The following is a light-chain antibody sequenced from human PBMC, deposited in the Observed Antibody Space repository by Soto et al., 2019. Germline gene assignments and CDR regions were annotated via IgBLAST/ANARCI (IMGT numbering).Light chain of an antibody. CDR3: SSYTSSSTPYV. J-gene: IGLJ1*01. Sequence: TQPASVCGSPGQAITISCTRTSSDVGGYNYVSWYQQHPGKAPKLMIYEVSNRPSGVSNRFSGYKSDNTASLTISGLQAEEEADYYCSSYTSSSTPYVFGTGTNVTV. CDR2: EVS. V-gene: IGLV2-14*01. CDR1: SSDVGGYNY.